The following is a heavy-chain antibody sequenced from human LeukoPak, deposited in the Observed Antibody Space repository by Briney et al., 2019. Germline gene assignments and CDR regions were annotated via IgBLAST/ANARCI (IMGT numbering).Heavy chain of an antibody. J-gene: IGHJ6*03. CDR1: GYRVTSYW. CDR2: IYPGDSDT. D-gene: IGHD5-18*01. CDR3: AGHLYSYGSSYYYMDV. V-gene: IGHV5-51*01. Sequence: GETLRISGGGSGYRVTSYWIGGVRQMHGKGLEWMGIIYPGDSDTRYSPSFQGQVTISADKSISTAYLQWSSLKASDTAMYYCAGHLYSYGSSYYYMDVWGKGTTVTVSS.